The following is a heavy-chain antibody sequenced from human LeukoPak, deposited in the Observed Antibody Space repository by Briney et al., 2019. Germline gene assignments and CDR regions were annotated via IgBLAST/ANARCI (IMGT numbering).Heavy chain of an antibody. J-gene: IGHJ4*02. Sequence: SETLSLTCTVSGASISSADYYWSWVRQPPGKGLEWIGSIYYSGSTYYNPSLKSRVTISVDTSKNQFSLKLSSVTAADTAVYYCARCRGIQLWLLRDADRGYFDYWGQGTLVTVSS. CDR2: IYYSGST. V-gene: IGHV4-39*07. CDR1: GASISSADYY. D-gene: IGHD5-18*01. CDR3: ARCRGIQLWLLRDADRGYFDY.